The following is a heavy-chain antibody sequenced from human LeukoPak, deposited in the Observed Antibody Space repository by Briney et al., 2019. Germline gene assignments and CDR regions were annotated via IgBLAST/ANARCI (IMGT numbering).Heavy chain of an antibody. V-gene: IGHV4-59*01. CDR1: GGSISPYY. J-gene: IGHJ4*02. CDR3: ARDRHWTNDWVFDY. D-gene: IGHD1/OR15-1a*01. CDR2: FYYTGNT. Sequence: PSETLSLTCTVSGGSISPYYWSWIRQPPGKRLEWIGYFYYTGNTDYNPSLKSRVTISGDTSKNQFSLTLSSVTAADTAVYYCARDRHWTNDWVFDYWGQGALVTVSS.